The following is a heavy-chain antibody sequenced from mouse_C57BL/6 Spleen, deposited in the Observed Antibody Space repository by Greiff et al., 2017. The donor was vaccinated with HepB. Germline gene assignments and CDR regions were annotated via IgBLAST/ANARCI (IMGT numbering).Heavy chain of an antibody. V-gene: IGHV1-72*01. CDR1: GYTFTSYW. J-gene: IGHJ3*01. CDR2: IEPNSGGT. D-gene: IGHD2-4*01. Sequence: VQLQQPGAELVKPGASVKLSCKASGYTFTSYWMHWVKQRPGRGLEWIGRIEPNSGGTKYNEKFKRKATLTVDKPSSTASMQLSSLTSEDSAVYYCARGYDYDVFAYWGQGTLVTVSA. CDR3: ARGYDYDVFAY.